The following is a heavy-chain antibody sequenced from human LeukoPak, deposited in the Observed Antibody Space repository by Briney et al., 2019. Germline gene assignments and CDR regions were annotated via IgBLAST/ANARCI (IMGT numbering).Heavy chain of an antibody. CDR3: ARDWVRYCSSTSCWSFDY. D-gene: IGHD2-2*01. J-gene: IGHJ4*02. CDR2: ISAYNGNT. Sequence: ASVNVSCKASGYTFTSYGISWVRQAPGQGLEWMGWISAYNGNTNYAQKLQGRVTITTDTSTSTAYMELRSLRSDDTAVYYCARDWVRYCSSTSCWSFDYWGQGTLVTVSS. CDR1: GYTFTSYG. V-gene: IGHV1-18*01.